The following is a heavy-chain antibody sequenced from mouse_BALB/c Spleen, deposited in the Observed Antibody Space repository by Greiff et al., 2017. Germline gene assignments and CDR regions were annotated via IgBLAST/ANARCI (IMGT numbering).Heavy chain of an antibody. V-gene: IGHV5-4*02. Sequence: EVKVEESGGGLVKPGGSLKLSCAASGFTFSDYYMYWVRQTPEKRLEWVATISDGGSYTYYPDSVKGRFTISRDNAKNNLYLQMSSLKSEDTAMYYCARATTEEAMDYWGQGTSVTVSS. J-gene: IGHJ4*01. CDR3: ARATTEEAMDY. CDR2: ISDGGSYT. CDR1: GFTFSDYY. D-gene: IGHD1-1*01.